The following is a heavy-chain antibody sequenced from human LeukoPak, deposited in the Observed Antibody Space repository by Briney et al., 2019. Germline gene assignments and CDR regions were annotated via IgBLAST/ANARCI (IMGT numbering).Heavy chain of an antibody. D-gene: IGHD4-11*01. CDR3: ALQTDAFGI. V-gene: IGHV4-38-2*02. CDR2: IYYSGST. Sequence: SETLSLTCTVSGYSISSGYYWGWIRQAPGKGLEWIGSIYYSGSTYYNPSLKSRVTISVDTSKNQFSLKLSSVTAADTAVYYCALQTDAFGIWGQGTMVTVSS. CDR1: GYSISSGYY. J-gene: IGHJ3*02.